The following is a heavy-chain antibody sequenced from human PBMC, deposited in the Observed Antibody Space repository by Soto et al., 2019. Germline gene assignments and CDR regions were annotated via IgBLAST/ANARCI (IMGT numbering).Heavy chain of an antibody. D-gene: IGHD6-6*01. CDR2: INPKTGDT. J-gene: IGHJ4*02. V-gene: IGHV1-2*02. CDR3: ERDPPRFFTSSPEGAGL. CDR1: GYIFTDSH. Sequence: QVQLVQSGTEVKKPGASVKVSCKASGYIFTDSHIHWVRQASGQGLEWLGWINPKTGDTHYPQKFQGMIIMTRDTSITTAYMELTNLTSDDTAVYYCERDPPRFFTSSPEGAGLWGQGTLVTVSS.